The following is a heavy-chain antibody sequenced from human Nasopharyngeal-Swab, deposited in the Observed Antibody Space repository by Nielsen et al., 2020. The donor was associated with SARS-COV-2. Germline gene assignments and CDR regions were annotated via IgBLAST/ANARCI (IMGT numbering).Heavy chain of an antibody. CDR1: GFTFSSYG. CDR2: IWYDGSNK. CDR3: ARDYYDSSGYYKVVGAFDI. V-gene: IGHV3-33*01. D-gene: IGHD3-22*01. J-gene: IGHJ3*02. Sequence: GESLKISCAASGFTFSSYGMHWVRQATGKGLEWVAVIWYDGSNKYYADSVKGRFTISRDNSKNTLYLQMNSLRAEDTAVYYCARDYYDSSGYYKVVGAFDIWGQGTMVTVSS.